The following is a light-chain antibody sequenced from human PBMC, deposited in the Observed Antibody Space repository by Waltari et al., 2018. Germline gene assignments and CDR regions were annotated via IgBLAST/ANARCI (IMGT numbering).Light chain of an antibody. CDR2: EVY. CDR1: SSDVGASTL. V-gene: IGLV2-23*02. Sequence: QSALTQPASVSGSAGQSITISCTGTSSDVGASTLISWYQQYPGKAPTLMIYEVYKRPSGVSDRFSGSKSDKTASLTISGLQAEDEADYYCCSYAGRSTLVFGGGTKLTVL. J-gene: IGLJ2*01. CDR3: CSYAGRSTLV.